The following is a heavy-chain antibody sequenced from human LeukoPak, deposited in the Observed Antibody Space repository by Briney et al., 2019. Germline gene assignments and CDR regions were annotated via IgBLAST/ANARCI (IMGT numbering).Heavy chain of an antibody. J-gene: IGHJ4*02. Sequence: ASVKVSCKASGYTFTSYGISWVRQAPGQGLEWMGWISAYNGNTNYAQKLQGRVTMTTDTSTSTAYMELRSLRSDDTAMYYCARDIPMITFGGVIVIDYWGQGTLVTVSS. CDR3: ARDIPMITFGGVIVIDY. V-gene: IGHV1-18*01. D-gene: IGHD3-16*02. CDR2: ISAYNGNT. CDR1: GYTFTSYG.